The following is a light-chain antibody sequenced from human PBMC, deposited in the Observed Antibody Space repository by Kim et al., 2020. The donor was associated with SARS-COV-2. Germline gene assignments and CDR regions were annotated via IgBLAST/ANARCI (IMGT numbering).Light chain of an antibody. Sequence: AVVGDEVTIPLQASQDGRRYLIRVQKKPGGAPKHLLYTAYSLQSGVPSRFTGSGSETDCTLTLSSLHPEDFATYYWQQAASAPRTFGQRTKVDSK. CDR2: TAY. V-gene: IGKV1-39*01. J-gene: IGKJ1*01. CDR3: QQAASAPRT. CDR1: QDGRRY.